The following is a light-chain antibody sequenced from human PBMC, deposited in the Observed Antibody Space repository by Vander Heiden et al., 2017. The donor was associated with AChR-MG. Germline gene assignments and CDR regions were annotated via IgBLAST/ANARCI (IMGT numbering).Light chain of an antibody. CDR2: LAT. CDR3: QQSDIMPVT. V-gene: IGKV1-39*01. CDR1: QSISTY. J-gene: IGKJ3*01. Sequence: DIQMTQSPSSLSASVGDSVTITCRASQSISTYLNWYQHKPGKAPNLLITLATSLQTGVPLRFSGSGSGTDFTLTISRLEPEDFASYFCQQSDIMPVTFGHGTRVDIK.